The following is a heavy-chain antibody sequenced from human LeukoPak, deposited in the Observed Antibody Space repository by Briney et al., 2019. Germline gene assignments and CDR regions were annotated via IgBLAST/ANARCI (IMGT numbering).Heavy chain of an antibody. CDR1: GFTFSSYS. CDR2: ISSSSSYI. Sequence: GGSLRLSCAASGFTFSSYSMNWVRQAPGKGLKWVSSISSSSSYIYYADSVKGRFTISRDNAKNSLYLQMNSLRAEDTAVYYCARDLRDSSSSSYYGMDVWGQGTTVTVSS. CDR3: ARDLRDSSSSSYYGMDV. J-gene: IGHJ6*02. D-gene: IGHD6-6*01. V-gene: IGHV3-21*01.